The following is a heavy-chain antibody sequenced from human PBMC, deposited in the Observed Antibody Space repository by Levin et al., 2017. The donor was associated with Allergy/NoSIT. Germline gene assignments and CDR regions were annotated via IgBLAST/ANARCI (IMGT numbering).Heavy chain of an antibody. D-gene: IGHD4-17*01. Sequence: SETLSLTCTVSGGSISSSSYYWGWIRQPPGKGLEWIGSIYYSGSTYYNPSLKSRVTISVDTSKNQFSLKLSSVTAADTAVYYCARHGYGVHFDYWGQGTLVTVSS. J-gene: IGHJ4*02. V-gene: IGHV4-39*01. CDR2: IYYSGST. CDR1: GGSISSSSYY. CDR3: ARHGYGVHFDY.